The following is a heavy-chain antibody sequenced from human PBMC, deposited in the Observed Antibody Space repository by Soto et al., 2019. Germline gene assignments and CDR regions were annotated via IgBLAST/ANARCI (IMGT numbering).Heavy chain of an antibody. Sequence: ASVKVSCKASGYSFTGNYVHWVRQAPGQGLEWMGWINPNTGGTKYAQKFQGRVTMTRDTSISTAYMELSRLTSDDTAVYYCARQLAYCGGDCYTEPLDYWGQGTLVTV. CDR1: GYSFTGNY. J-gene: IGHJ4*02. CDR2: INPNTGGT. V-gene: IGHV1-2*02. CDR3: ARQLAYCGGDCYTEPLDY. D-gene: IGHD2-21*02.